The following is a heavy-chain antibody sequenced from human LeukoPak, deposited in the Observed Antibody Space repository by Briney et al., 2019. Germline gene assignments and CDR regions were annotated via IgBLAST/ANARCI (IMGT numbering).Heavy chain of an antibody. CDR1: GFTFSSYT. V-gene: IGHV3-21*01. CDR3: ARAHNWKYGTFDY. D-gene: IGHD1-7*01. CDR2: ISSSSSYI. J-gene: IGHJ4*02. Sequence: PGGSLRLSCAASGFTFSSYTMNWVRQAPGKGLEWVSCISSSSSYIYYADSVKGRFTISRDNAKNSLYLQMNSLRVEDTAVYYCARAHNWKYGTFDYWGQGTLVTVSS.